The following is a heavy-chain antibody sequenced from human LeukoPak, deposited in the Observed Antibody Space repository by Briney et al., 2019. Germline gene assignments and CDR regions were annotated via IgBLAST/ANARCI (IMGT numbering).Heavy chain of an antibody. V-gene: IGHV4-4*07. CDR3: ARVGYYDSSGPLGY. CDR2: IFTTGST. J-gene: IGHJ4*02. Sequence: PSETLSLTSTVSGGSIRSYYWSWIRQPAGKGLEWIGRIFTTGSTNYNPSLKSRVTISVDTSKNQFSLKLSSVTAADTAVYYCARVGYYDSSGPLGYWGQGTLVTVSS. D-gene: IGHD3-22*01. CDR1: GGSIRSYY.